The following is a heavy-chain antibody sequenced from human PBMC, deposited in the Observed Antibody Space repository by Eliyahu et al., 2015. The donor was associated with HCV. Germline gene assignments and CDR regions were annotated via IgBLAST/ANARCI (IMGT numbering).Heavy chain of an antibody. CDR2: IIPIFGTA. Sequence: QVQLVQSGAEVKKPGSSVKVSCKASGXXFSSYAISXVRQAPGXGLEWMGGIIPIFGTANYAQKFQGRVTIXADESTSTAYMELSSLRSEDTAVYYCAMGGEYYYDSSGYYYGAFDIXGQGTMVTVSS. V-gene: IGHV1-69*01. D-gene: IGHD3-22*01. J-gene: IGHJ3*02. CDR1: GXXFSSYA. CDR3: AMGGEYYYDSSGYYYGAFDI.